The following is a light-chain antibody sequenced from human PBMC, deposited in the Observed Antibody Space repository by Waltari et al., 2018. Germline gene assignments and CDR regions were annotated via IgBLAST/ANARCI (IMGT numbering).Light chain of an antibody. CDR2: VAS. CDR1: QSIGPY. CDR3: QQCYGTPYT. J-gene: IGKJ2*01. V-gene: IGKV1-39*01. Sequence: DIQVTQSPSSLSASVGDRVTIPCRASQSIGPYINWYQQKPGQAPKLLIYVASNLQSGVPSRFSGSGSGIDFTLTITSLQAEDLGTYFCQQCYGTPYTFGQGTKVQMK.